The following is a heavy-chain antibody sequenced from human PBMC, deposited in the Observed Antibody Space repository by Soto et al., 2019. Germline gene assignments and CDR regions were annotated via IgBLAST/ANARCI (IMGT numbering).Heavy chain of an antibody. D-gene: IGHD6-19*01. CDR3: ARAVLGIAVAAIPYYFDY. CDR2: IYYSGST. Sequence: PSETLSLTCTVSGGSISSSSYYWGWIRQPPGKGLEWIRSIYYSGSTYYNPSLKSRVTISVDTSKNQFSLKLSSVTAADTAVYYCARAVLGIAVAAIPYYFDYWGQGTLVTVSS. J-gene: IGHJ4*02. V-gene: IGHV4-39*01. CDR1: GGSISSSSYY.